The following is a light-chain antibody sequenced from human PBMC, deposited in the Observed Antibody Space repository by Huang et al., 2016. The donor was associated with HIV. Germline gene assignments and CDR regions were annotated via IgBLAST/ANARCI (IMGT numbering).Light chain of an antibody. V-gene: IGKV3-11*01. CDR1: QSGNSY. Sequence: ETVLTQSPATLSLSPGERATLSCRASQSGNSYLACYQQQPGQTPRLLSYDASNRATGIPARFSGSGSGTDFTLTISSLEPEDFAVYYCQQRKYWPPITFGQGTRLEIK. CDR2: DAS. J-gene: IGKJ5*01. CDR3: QQRKYWPPIT.